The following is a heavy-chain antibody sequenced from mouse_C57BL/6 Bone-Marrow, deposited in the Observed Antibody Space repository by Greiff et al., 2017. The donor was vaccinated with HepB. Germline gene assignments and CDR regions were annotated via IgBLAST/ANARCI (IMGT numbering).Heavy chain of an antibody. CDR3: ARSGTTVVPWYFDV. Sequence: QVHVKQPGAELVKPGASVKLSCKASGYTFTSYWMQWVKQRPGQGLEWIGEIDPSDSYTNYNQKFKGKATLTVDTSSSTAYMQLSSLTSEDSAVYYCARSGTTVVPWYFDVWGTGTTVTVSS. CDR1: GYTFTSYW. D-gene: IGHD1-1*01. J-gene: IGHJ1*03. V-gene: IGHV1-50*01. CDR2: IDPSDSYT.